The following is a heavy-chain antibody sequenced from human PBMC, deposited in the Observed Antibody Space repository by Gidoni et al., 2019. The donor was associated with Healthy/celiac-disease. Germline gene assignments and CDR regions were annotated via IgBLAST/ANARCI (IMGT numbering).Heavy chain of an antibody. CDR3: TSLGTAMVTY. V-gene: IGHV3-73*02. CDR1: GFTFSGAA. CDR2: IRSKANSYET. D-gene: IGHD5-18*01. Sequence: EVQLVESGGGWVQPGGSLKLSCAASGFTFSGAAMHWVRQASGKGLEWVGRIRSKANSYETAYAASVKGRFTISRDDSKNTAYLQMNSLKTEDTAVYYCTSLGTAMVTYWGQGTLVTVSS. J-gene: IGHJ4*02.